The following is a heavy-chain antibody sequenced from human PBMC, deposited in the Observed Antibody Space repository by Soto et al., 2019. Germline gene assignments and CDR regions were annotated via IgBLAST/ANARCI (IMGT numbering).Heavy chain of an antibody. CDR1: GFPFSSYW. D-gene: IGHD3-22*01. CDR3: ARSGYSSSSFDY. CDR2: LNQDGSVM. Sequence: EVQLVESGGGLVQPGGSLRLSCVASGFPFSSYWMSWVRQAPGKGLAWVANLNQDGSVMYDVESVRGRLTISRDNASNSLYLQLNSLRAEYTALYYSARSGYSSSSFDYWGQGTLITVSS. J-gene: IGHJ4*02. V-gene: IGHV3-7*01.